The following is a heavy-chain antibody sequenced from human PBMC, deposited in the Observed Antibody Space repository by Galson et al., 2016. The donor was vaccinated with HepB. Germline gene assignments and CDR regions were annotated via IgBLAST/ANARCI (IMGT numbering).Heavy chain of an antibody. D-gene: IGHD4-17*01. CDR3: ARATVTTVSRSDY. Sequence: SLRLSCAASGFTFSSYSMNWVRQAPGKGLEWVSSITGSGGATYYADSVKGRFTISRDSSKNTLYLQMNSLRAEDTALYYCARATVTTVSRSDYWGQGTLVSVSS. CDR2: ITGSGGAT. V-gene: IGHV3-23*01. J-gene: IGHJ4*02. CDR1: GFTFSSYS.